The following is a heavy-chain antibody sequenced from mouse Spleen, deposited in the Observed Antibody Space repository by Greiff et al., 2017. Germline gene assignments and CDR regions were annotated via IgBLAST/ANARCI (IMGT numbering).Heavy chain of an antibody. CDR1: GYTFTEYT. Sequence: QVQLQQSGAELVKPGASVKLSCKASGYTFTEYTIHWVKQRSGQGLEWIGWFYPGSGSIKYNEKFKDKATLTADKSSSTVYMELSRLTSEDSAVYFCARHAPHYYGSSSSWFAYWGQGTLVTVSA. CDR2: FYPGSGSI. D-gene: IGHD1-1*01. V-gene: IGHV1-62-2*01. CDR3: ARHAPHYYGSSSSWFAY. J-gene: IGHJ3*01.